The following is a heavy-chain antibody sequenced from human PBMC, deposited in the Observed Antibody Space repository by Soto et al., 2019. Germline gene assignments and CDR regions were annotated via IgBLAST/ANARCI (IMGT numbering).Heavy chain of an antibody. D-gene: IGHD1-26*01. CDR1: GDIFSGYS. CDR2: IIPIFGTT. V-gene: IGHV1-69*05. Sequence: QVQLVQSGAEVKKPGSSVKVSCKTSGDIFSGYSISWVRQAPGQGLEWMGGIIPIFGTTNYERRVHGSVTIPTDKPARTLDMELYRPTSEYRVVSCRTSDVGSSHAAGDYLGQGPLLSVPS. CDR3: TSDVGSSHAAGDY. J-gene: IGHJ4*02.